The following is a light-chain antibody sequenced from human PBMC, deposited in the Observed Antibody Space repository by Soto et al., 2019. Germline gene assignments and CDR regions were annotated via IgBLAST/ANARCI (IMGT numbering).Light chain of an antibody. V-gene: IGKV3-20*01. CDR2: GAS. Sequence: EIWLTQSPATLSLSPGERATLSCGASQSVSSIYLAWYQQKPGHAPRLLIYGASSRATGIPDRFSGSGSGTDFTLTISRLEPADFAVYYCQQYGSSLTWTFGQGTKVDIK. J-gene: IGKJ1*01. CDR3: QQYGSSLTWT. CDR1: QSVSSIY.